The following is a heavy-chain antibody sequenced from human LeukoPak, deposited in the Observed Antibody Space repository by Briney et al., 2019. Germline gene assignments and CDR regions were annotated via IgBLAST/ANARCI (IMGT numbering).Heavy chain of an antibody. J-gene: IGHJ4*02. V-gene: IGHV1-24*01. CDR3: ARHLGTGYPDY. D-gene: IGHD3/OR15-3a*01. CDR1: GYTLTELS. Sequence: ASVKVSCKVSGYTLTELSMHWVRQAPGKGLEWMGGFDPEDGETIYAQKFQGRVTITADKSTSTAYMELRSLRSDDTAVYYCARHLGTGYPDYWGQGTLVTVSS. CDR2: FDPEDGET.